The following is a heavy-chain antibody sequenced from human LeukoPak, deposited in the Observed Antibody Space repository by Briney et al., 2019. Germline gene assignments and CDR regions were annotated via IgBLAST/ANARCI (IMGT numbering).Heavy chain of an antibody. CDR2: INPNSGGT. Sequence: ASVKVSCKASGYTFTGYYMHWVRQAPGQGLEWMGRINPNSGGTNYARKFQGRVTMTRDTSKNQFSLKLSSVTAADTAVYYCARLRPSLGAFDYWGQGTLVTVSS. V-gene: IGHV1-2*06. CDR1: GYTFTGYY. CDR3: ARLRPSLGAFDY. J-gene: IGHJ4*02. D-gene: IGHD7-27*01.